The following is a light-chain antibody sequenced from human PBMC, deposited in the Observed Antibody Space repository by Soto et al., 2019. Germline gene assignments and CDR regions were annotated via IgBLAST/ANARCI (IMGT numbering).Light chain of an antibody. Sequence: EIVLTQSPGTLSLSPGEIATLSCRASQSGSSSYLAWYQQKPGQAPRLLIYGASSRATGIPDRFSGSGSGTEFTLSISSLQPDDFAVYYCQQRNFWPITFGQGTRLEIK. CDR3: QQRNFWPIT. CDR2: GAS. V-gene: IGKV3D-20*02. CDR1: QSGSSSY. J-gene: IGKJ5*01.